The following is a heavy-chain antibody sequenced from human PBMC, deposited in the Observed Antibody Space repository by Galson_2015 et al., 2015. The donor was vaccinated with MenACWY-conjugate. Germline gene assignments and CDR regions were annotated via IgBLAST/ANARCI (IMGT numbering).Heavy chain of an antibody. CDR1: GFTFSRYW. J-gene: IGHJ4*02. V-gene: IGHV3-74*01. Sequence: SLSLSCAASGFTFSRYWMHWVRQSPGKGLVWFSRINSDGSAADYADSVKGRFTISRDNAKNTLYLQMNSLRAEDTAVYYCATYCSSPSCYANGAYWGQGTLVTVSS. D-gene: IGHD2-2*01. CDR2: INSDGSAA. CDR3: ATYCSSPSCYANGAY.